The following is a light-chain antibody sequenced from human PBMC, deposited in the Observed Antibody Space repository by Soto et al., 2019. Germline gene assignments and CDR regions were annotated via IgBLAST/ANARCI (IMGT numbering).Light chain of an antibody. CDR2: AAS. V-gene: IGKV1-39*01. J-gene: IGKJ4*01. Sequence: DIQMTQSPSSLSVSVGDRVTITCRASQSISKYLNWYQQMPGKAPKLLIYAASSLQSGVPSRFSGSGSGTDFTLTISSLQPEDFATYYCQQSYSTPLTFGGGTKVDIK. CDR3: QQSYSTPLT. CDR1: QSISKY.